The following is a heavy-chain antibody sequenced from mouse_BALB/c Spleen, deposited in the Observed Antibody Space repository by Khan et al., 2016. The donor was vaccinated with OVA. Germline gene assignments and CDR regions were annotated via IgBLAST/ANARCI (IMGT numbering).Heavy chain of an antibody. Sequence: EVELVESGGDLVKPGGSLKLSCAASGFTFSNYAMSWVRQTPEKRLEWVASISSGGTTYYPDSVKGRFTIFRDNARNILYLQMNSLRSEDTAMFYCARDYWFTYWGQGTLVTVSA. CDR2: ISSGGTT. J-gene: IGHJ3*01. CDR3: ARDYWFTY. CDR1: GFTFSNYA. D-gene: IGHD1-1*02. V-gene: IGHV5-6-5*01.